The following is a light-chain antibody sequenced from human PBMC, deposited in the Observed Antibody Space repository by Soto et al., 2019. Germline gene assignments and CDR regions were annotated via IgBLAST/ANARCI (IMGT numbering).Light chain of an antibody. J-gene: IGKJ2*01. CDR1: QRVSGN. CDR2: GAS. Sequence: IVLTQSPATLSVSPGERATLFCRASQRVSGNLAWYQQEPGQAPRLLMYGASIRATGFPARFSGSGSGTDFTLTISSLEPEDFAIYYCQQRSNWPPRTFGQGTRWIS. V-gene: IGKV3-11*01. CDR3: QQRSNWPPRT.